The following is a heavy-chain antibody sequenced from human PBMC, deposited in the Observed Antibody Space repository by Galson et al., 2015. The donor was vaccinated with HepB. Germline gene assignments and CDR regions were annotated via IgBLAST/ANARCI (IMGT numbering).Heavy chain of an antibody. CDR3: VSRHSYFRSGTWYNVADH. CDR1: GYTFTAFW. D-gene: IGHD3-10*01. Sequence: QSGAEVKRPGESLRISCKGSGYTFTAFWITWVRQIPGKGLEWMGRIDPSDSYTDYSASFPGHVSMSVDKSSNPANLQWSSLKATDTAMYYVVSRHSYFRSGTWYNVADHWGQGTLVSVSS. V-gene: IGHV5-10-1*01. CDR2: IDPSDSYT. J-gene: IGHJ4*02.